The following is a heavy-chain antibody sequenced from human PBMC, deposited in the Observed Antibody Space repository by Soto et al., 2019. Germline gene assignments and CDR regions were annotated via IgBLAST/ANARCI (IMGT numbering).Heavy chain of an antibody. CDR1: GFTFTSSA. Sequence: ASVKVSCKASGFTFTSSAVQWVRQARGQRLEWIGWIVVGSGNTNYAQKFQERVTITRDMSTSTAYMELSSLRSEDTAVYYCAADQGNSGSYRDYWGQGTLVTVSS. D-gene: IGHD1-26*01. CDR2: IVVGSGNT. CDR3: AADQGNSGSYRDY. J-gene: IGHJ4*02. V-gene: IGHV1-58*01.